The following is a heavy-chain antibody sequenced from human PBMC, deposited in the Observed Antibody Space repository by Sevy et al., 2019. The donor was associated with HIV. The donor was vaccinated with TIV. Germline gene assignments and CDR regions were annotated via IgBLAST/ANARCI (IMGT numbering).Heavy chain of an antibody. D-gene: IGHD2-21*02. CDR1: GFTFGSYG. Sequence: GGSLRLSCAASGFTFGSYGMHWVRQAPGKGLEWVAVIWYDGSNKYYADSVKGRFTISRDNSKNTLYLQMNSLRAEDTAVYYCARPDCGGDCYPGYGMDVWGQGTTVTVSS. CDR3: ARPDCGGDCYPGYGMDV. V-gene: IGHV3-33*01. CDR2: IWYDGSNK. J-gene: IGHJ6*02.